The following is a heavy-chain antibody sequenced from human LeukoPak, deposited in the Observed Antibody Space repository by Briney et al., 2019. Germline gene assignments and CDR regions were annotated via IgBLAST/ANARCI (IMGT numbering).Heavy chain of an antibody. V-gene: IGHV1-69*05. CDR3: ATSDPDVWGRLSFDP. CDR2: IIPILATA. J-gene: IGHJ5*02. D-gene: IGHD3-16*01. CDR1: GGTFTSYA. Sequence: SVKVSCKASGGTFTSYAISWVRQAPGQGLEWMGGIIPILATANYAQKFQGRVTITTDESTSTAYMELSRLGPEDTAVYYCATSDPDVWGRLSFDPWGQGTQVTVSS.